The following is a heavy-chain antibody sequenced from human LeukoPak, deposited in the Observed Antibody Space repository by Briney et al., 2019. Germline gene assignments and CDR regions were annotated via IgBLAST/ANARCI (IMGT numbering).Heavy chain of an antibody. V-gene: IGHV1-69*01. Sequence: SVKVSCKASGGTFSSYAISWVRQAPGQGLEWMEGIIPIFGTANYAQKFQGRATITADESTSTAYMELSSLRSEDTAVYYCARGLTIFGVVTPFWYFDLWGRGTLVTVSS. J-gene: IGHJ2*01. CDR1: GGTFSSYA. D-gene: IGHD3-3*01. CDR2: IIPIFGTA. CDR3: ARGLTIFGVVTPFWYFDL.